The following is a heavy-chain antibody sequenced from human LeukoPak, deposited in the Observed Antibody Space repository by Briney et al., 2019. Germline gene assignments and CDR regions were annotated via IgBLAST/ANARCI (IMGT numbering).Heavy chain of an antibody. CDR2: IIPIFGTA. V-gene: IGHV1-69*05. D-gene: IGHD3-10*01. CDR1: GGTFSSYA. J-gene: IGHJ6*03. CDR3: AKPKLGVRGGSKDYYYYYMDV. Sequence: GASVKVSCKASGGTFSSYAIIWVRQAPGQGLEWMGGIIPIFGTANYAQQFQGRVTITTDESTSTAYMELSSLRSEDTAVYYCAKPKLGVRGGSKDYYYYYMDVWGKGTTVTVSS.